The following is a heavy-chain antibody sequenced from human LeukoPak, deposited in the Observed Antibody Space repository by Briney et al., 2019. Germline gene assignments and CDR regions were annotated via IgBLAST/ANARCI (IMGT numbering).Heavy chain of an antibody. Sequence: GRSLRLSCAASGFTFDDYAMHWVRQAPGKGLEWVTFVRSDGSAKYYADSVKGRFTISRDNSRNTVYLHMNSLRPEDTAVYYCARGTGTRDDAFDIWGQGQWSPSLQ. CDR3: ARGTGTRDDAFDI. CDR2: VRSDGSAK. J-gene: IGHJ3*02. CDR1: GFTFDDYA. D-gene: IGHD1-7*01. V-gene: IGHV3-30-3*01.